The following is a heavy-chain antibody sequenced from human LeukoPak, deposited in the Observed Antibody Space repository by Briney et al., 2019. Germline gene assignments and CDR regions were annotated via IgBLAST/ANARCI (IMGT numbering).Heavy chain of an antibody. CDR2: IKQDGSEK. J-gene: IGHJ6*03. CDR3: ARTKYYYMDV. CDR1: GFTFSSYE. Sequence: PGGSLRLSCAASGFTFSSYEMNWVRQAPGKGLEWVANIKQDGSEKYYVDSVKGRFTISRDNAKNSLYLQMNSLRAEDTAVYYCARTKYYYMDVWGKGTTVTISS. D-gene: IGHD2-8*01. V-gene: IGHV3-7*01.